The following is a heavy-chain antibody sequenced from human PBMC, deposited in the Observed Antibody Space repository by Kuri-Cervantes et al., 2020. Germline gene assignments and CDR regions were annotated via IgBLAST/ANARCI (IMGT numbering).Heavy chain of an antibody. D-gene: IGHD6-19*01. Sequence: SGPMLVKPTQTLTLTCIFSGFSLSTTGMCVTWVRQPPGKALEWLALIDWEDDKYYSTSLKTRLTISKDTSKNQVVLTMTNMDPVDTATYYCARARYSLGWSFDYWGQGTLVTVSS. V-gene: IGHV2-70*20. J-gene: IGHJ4*02. CDR3: ARARYSLGWSFDY. CDR2: IDWEDDK. CDR1: GFSLSTTGMC.